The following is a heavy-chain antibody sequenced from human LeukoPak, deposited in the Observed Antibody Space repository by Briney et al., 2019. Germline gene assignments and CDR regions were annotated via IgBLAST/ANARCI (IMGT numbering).Heavy chain of an antibody. CDR3: AKDDGGYCSGGSCYATDY. J-gene: IGHJ4*01. CDR1: GFTFSSYG. CDR2: IRYDGSNK. Sequence: GGSLRLSCAASGFTFSSYGMHWVRQAPGKGLEWVAFIRYDGSNKYYADSVKGRFTISRDNSKNTLYLQMNSLRAEDTAVYYCAKDDGGYCSGGSCYATDYWGQGTLVTASS. V-gene: IGHV3-30*02. D-gene: IGHD2-15*01.